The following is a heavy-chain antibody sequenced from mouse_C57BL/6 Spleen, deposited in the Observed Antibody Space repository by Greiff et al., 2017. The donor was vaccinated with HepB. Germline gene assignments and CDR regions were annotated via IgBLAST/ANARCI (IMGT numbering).Heavy chain of an antibody. J-gene: IGHJ2*01. Sequence: QVQLQQSGPGLVAPSQSLSITCTVSGFSLTSYAISWVRQPPGKGLEWLGVIWTGGGKNYNSALKSRLSISKDNSKSQVFLKINSLQTDDTARYYCARQRLYFDYWGQGTTLTVSS. CDR1: GFSLTSYA. V-gene: IGHV2-9-1*01. CDR2: IWTGGGK. CDR3: ARQRLYFDY. D-gene: IGHD3-2*02.